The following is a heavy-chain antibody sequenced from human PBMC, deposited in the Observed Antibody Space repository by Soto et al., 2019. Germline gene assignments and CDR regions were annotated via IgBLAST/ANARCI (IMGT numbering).Heavy chain of an antibody. Sequence: PGGSLRLSCGASGFTFSSYDMSWVRQAPGKGLEWVSAISGSGGSTYYADSVKGRFTISRDNSKNTLYLQMNSLRAEDTAVYYCAKDKLGTTWFDPWGQGTLVTVSS. CDR3: AKDKLGTTWFDP. V-gene: IGHV3-23*01. CDR1: GFTFSSYD. D-gene: IGHD1-7*01. J-gene: IGHJ5*02. CDR2: ISGSGGST.